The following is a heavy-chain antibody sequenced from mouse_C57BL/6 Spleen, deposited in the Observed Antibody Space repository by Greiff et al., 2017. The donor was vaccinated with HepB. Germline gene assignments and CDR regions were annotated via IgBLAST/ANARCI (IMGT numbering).Heavy chain of an antibody. CDR2: IYPGNSDT. V-gene: IGHV1-5*01. J-gene: IGHJ1*03. Sequence: EVQLQQSGTVLARPGASVKMSCKTSGYAFTSYWMHWVKQRPGQGLEWIGAIYPGNSDTSYNQKFKGKAKLTAVTSASTAYMELSSLTNEDSAVYYCTRSNYGPLYWYFDVWGTGTTVTVSS. CDR1: GYAFTSYW. CDR3: TRSNYGPLYWYFDV. D-gene: IGHD1-1*01.